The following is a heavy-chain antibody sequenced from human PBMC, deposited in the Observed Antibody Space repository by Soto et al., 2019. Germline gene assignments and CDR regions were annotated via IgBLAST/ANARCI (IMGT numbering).Heavy chain of an antibody. CDR2: INHSGST. D-gene: IGHD6-13*01. J-gene: IGHJ6*02. CDR1: GGSLSGYY. Sequence: SETLSLTCAVYGGSLSGYYWSWIRQPPGKGLEWIGEINHSGSTNYNPSLKSRVTISVDTSKNQFSLNLSSVTAADTAVYYCAGGRGRQQLVMSYYYGMDVWGQGTTVTVS. CDR3: AGGRGRQQLVMSYYYGMDV. V-gene: IGHV4-34*01.